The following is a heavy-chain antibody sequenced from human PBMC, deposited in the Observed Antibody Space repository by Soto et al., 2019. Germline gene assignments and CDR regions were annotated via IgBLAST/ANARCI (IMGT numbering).Heavy chain of an antibody. V-gene: IGHV4-34*01. CDR1: GGSFSGYY. J-gene: IGHJ2*01. CDR2: INHSGST. Sequence: QVQLHQWGAGLLEPSETLSLTCAVYGGSFSGYYWSWIRQPPGKGLEWIGEINHSGSTNYNPSLKSRVSISIDTSKTQFSLKLSSVTAADTAVYYCARYLRSFDLWGRGTLVTVSS. D-gene: IGHD5-12*01. CDR3: ARYLRSFDL.